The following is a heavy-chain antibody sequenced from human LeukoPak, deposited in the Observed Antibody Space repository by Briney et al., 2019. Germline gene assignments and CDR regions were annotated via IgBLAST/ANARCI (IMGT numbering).Heavy chain of an antibody. V-gene: IGHV4-61*01. Sequence: SETLSLTCIVSGGSISSSTYYWSWIRQPPGKGLEWIGYIYYSGNTNYNPSLKSRVTISVDTSKNQFSLKLSSVTAADTAVYYCARAVGYYYDSSGHIDYWGQGTLVTVSS. J-gene: IGHJ4*02. CDR2: IYYSGNT. CDR3: ARAVGYYYDSSGHIDY. CDR1: GGSISSSTYY. D-gene: IGHD3-22*01.